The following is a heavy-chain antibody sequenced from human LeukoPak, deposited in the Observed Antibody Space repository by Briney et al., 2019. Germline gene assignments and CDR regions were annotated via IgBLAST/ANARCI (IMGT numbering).Heavy chain of an antibody. CDR3: AKGLSINWFDP. V-gene: IGHV3-74*01. CDR1: GFSFSNSW. CDR2: ISGDGSST. D-gene: IGHD2-2*02. Sequence: GGSLRLSCAASGFSFSNSWMHWVRQAPGKGLVCVSRISGDGSSTSYADSVKGRFTVSRDNAKNTLYLQMNSLRAEDTAVYYCAKGLSINWFDPWGQGALVTVSS. J-gene: IGHJ5*02.